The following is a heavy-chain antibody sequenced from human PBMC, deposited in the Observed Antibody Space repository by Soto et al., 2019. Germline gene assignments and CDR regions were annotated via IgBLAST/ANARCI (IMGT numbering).Heavy chain of an antibody. CDR2: IYPGDSDT. CDR3: ARHGNXIVVVPAATPPRYGMDV. Sequence: PGASLKISCRGSGYSFTIYWIGWVRQMPGKGLEWMGIIYPGDSDTSYSPSFQGQVTISADKSISTAYLQWSSLKASDTAMYYCARHGNXIVVVPAATPPRYGMDVWGQGTTVTVSS. V-gene: IGHV5-51*01. CDR1: GYSFTIYW. J-gene: IGHJ6*02. D-gene: IGHD2-2*01.